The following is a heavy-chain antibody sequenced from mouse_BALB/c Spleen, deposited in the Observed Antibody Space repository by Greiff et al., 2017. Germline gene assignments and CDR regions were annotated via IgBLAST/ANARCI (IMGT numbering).Heavy chain of an antibody. CDR2: ILPGSGST. V-gene: IGHV1-9*01. D-gene: IGHD1-1*01. CDR1: GYTFSSYW. CDR3: ALLLRTRAY. J-gene: IGHJ3*01. Sequence: QVQLQQSGAELMKPGASVKISCKATGYTFSSYWIEWVKQRPGHGLEWIGEILPGSGSTNYNEKFKGKATFTADTSSNTAYMQLSSLTSEDSAVYYCALLLRTRAYWGQGTLVTVSA.